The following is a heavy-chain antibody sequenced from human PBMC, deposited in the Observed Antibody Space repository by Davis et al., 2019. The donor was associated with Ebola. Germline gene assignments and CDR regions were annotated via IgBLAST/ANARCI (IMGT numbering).Heavy chain of an antibody. CDR3: ARDRLELLLLGNWFDP. V-gene: IGHV1-69*06. D-gene: IGHD1-7*01. Sequence: AASVKVSCKASGGTFSSYAISWVRQAPGQGLEWMGGIIPIFGTANYAQKFQGRVTITADKSTSTAYMELSSLRSEDTAVYYCARDRLELLLLGNWFDPWGQGTLVTVSS. CDR2: IIPIFGTA. J-gene: IGHJ5*02. CDR1: GGTFSSYA.